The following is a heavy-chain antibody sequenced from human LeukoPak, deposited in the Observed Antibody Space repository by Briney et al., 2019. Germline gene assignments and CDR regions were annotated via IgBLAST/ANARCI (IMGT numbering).Heavy chain of an antibody. J-gene: IGHJ4*02. CDR3: TRGSGRYEY. D-gene: IGHD1-26*01. CDR1: GFTFGDFP. Sequence: GGSLRLSCTTSGFTFGDFPMTWVRQAPGKGLEWVGYIRAKAYGGTAEYTASVKGRFIISRDDSKRIAYPQMSSLKPEDTAVYYCTRGSGRYEYWGQGTPVTVSS. V-gene: IGHV3-49*04. CDR2: IRAKAYGGTA.